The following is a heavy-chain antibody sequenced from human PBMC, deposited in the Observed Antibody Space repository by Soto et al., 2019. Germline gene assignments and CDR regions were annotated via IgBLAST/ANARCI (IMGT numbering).Heavy chain of an antibody. V-gene: IGHV3-23*01. CDR1: GFTFSSYA. CDR2: ISGSGATT. CDR3: AKLRYFDWSAYNWFEY. D-gene: IGHD3-9*01. J-gene: IGHJ5*01. Sequence: PGGSLRLSCAASGFTFSSYAMTWVRQAPGKGLEWVSGISGSGATTSYADSVKGRFTVSRDNSKNTLYLQMNSLRVEDTAVYRCAKLRYFDWSAYNWFEYWGQGTPVTVSS.